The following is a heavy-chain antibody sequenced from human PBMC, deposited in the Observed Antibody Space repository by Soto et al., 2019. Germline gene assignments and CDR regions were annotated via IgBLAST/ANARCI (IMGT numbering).Heavy chain of an antibody. CDR2: IIPICGTA. Sequence: VKVSCKASGGTFSSYAISWVRQARGQGLEWMGGIIPICGTANYAQKFQGRVTITADESTSTAYMELSSLRSEDTAVYYCARPYYDSSGYYPTYYFDYWGQGTLVTVSS. CDR3: ARPYYDSSGYYPTYYFDY. J-gene: IGHJ4*02. V-gene: IGHV1-69*13. D-gene: IGHD3-22*01. CDR1: GGTFSSYA.